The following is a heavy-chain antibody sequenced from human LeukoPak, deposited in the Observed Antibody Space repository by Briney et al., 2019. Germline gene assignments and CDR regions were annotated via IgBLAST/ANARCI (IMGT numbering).Heavy chain of an antibody. V-gene: IGHV4-59*01. CDR1: GGSISSYY. CDR2: IYYSGST. CDR3: AREGSTGSRNAFDI. J-gene: IGHJ3*02. D-gene: IGHD2-2*01. Sequence: SETLSLTCTVSGGSISSYYWSWIRQPPGKGLEWIGYIYYSGSTNYNPSLKSRVTISVDTSKNQFSLKLSFVTAADTAVYYCAREGSTGSRNAFDIWGQGTMVTVSS.